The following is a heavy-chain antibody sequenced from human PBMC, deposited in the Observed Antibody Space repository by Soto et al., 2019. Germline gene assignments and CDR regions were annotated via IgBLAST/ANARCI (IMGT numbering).Heavy chain of an antibody. CDR3: ARASDRTVTTDFDY. V-gene: IGHV1-69*02. Sequence: QVQLVQSGAEVKKPGSSVKVSCKASGGTFSSYTISWVRQAPGQGLEWMGRIIPILGIANYAQKFQGRVTITADKSTSTAYMELSSLRSEDTAVCYCARASDRTVTTDFDYWGQGTLVTVSS. CDR2: IIPILGIA. CDR1: GGTFSSYT. D-gene: IGHD4-17*01. J-gene: IGHJ4*02.